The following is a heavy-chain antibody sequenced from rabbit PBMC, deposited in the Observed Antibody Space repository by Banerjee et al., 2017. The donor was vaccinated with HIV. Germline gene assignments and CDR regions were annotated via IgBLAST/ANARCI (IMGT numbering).Heavy chain of an antibody. Sequence: QSLEESGGDLVKPGASLTLTCTASGFSFSSDYYMCWVRQAPGKGLEWIACIYAGSGSTYYASWAKGRFTISKTSSTTVTLQMTSLTAADTATHFCARADSDANAGLTLWGQGTLVTVS. J-gene: IGHJ4*01. CDR2: IYAGSGST. CDR1: GFSFSSDYY. V-gene: IGHV1S40*01. D-gene: IGHD6-1*01. CDR3: ARADSDANAGLTL.